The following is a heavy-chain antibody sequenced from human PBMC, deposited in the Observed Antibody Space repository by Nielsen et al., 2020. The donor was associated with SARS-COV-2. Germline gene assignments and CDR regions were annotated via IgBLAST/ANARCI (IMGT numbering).Heavy chain of an antibody. CDR2: IKSKIDGGTT. D-gene: IGHD2-2*01. CDR3: ATARYCSRTSCSAGTDMFDP. V-gene: IGHV3-15*01. Sequence: GESLKISCVASGFTFSKAWMCWVRQAPGKGLEWVGRIKSKIDGGTTDYAAPVKDRFTISRDDSKNTVYLDMSSLRTEDTAVYYCATARYCSRTSCSAGTDMFDPWGQGTQVIVSS. CDR1: GFTFSKAW. J-gene: IGHJ5*02.